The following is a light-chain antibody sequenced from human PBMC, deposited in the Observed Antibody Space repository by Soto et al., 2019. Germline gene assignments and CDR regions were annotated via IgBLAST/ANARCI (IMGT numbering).Light chain of an antibody. V-gene: IGLV3-1*01. CDR2: QDS. Sequence: SYELTQPPSVSVSPGQTASITCSGDKLGDKYACWYQQKPGQSPVLVIYQDSKRPSGIPERFSGSNSGNTATLTIRGTQAMDEADYYCQAWDNSLVFGGGTQLTVL. CDR1: KLGDKY. CDR3: QAWDNSLV. J-gene: IGLJ2*01.